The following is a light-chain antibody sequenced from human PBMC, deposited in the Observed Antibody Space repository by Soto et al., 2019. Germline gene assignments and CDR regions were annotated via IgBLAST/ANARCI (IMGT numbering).Light chain of an antibody. Sequence: DIQMTQSPSALSASVGDRVIITCRASQSISSWLSWYQQKPGKAPKLLIYKASSLESGVPSRFSGSGSGTEFTLTISSLQPDDFATYYCQQDNNYPFTFGTGTNVDIK. CDR3: QQDNNYPFT. V-gene: IGKV1-5*03. CDR2: KAS. J-gene: IGKJ3*01. CDR1: QSISSW.